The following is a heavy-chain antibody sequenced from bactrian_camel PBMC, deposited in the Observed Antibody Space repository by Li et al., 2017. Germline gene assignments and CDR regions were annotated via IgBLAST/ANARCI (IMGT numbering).Heavy chain of an antibody. V-gene: IGHV3S66*01. CDR3: LVGFDY. CDR1: GHCDVC. Sequence: DVQLVESGGGSVQAGGSLRLSCTCTGHCDVCLGWFRQVPGKERDGIVLILSDDNSTYYADAVKGRFTASKDKDKDTMYLQMNNLTTDDTGMYFCLVGFDYWGRGTQVTVS. CDR2: ILSDDNST. J-gene: IGHJ4*01. D-gene: IGHD5*01.